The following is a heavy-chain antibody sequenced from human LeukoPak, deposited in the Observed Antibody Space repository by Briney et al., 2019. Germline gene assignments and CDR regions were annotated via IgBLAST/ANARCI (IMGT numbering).Heavy chain of an antibody. D-gene: IGHD6-13*01. CDR2: MYYSRST. CDR1: GGSISSSVYY. CDR3: ASQGVYGYSSSWYPLYYFDY. J-gene: IGHJ4*02. Sequence: PSETLSLTCTVSGGSISSSVYYWAWLRQPPGKGLERSGSMYYSRSTYYNPSLKSRVTISVDTSKNQFSLKLSSVTAADTAVYYCASQGVYGYSSSWYPLYYFDYWGQGTLVTVSS. V-gene: IGHV4-39*01.